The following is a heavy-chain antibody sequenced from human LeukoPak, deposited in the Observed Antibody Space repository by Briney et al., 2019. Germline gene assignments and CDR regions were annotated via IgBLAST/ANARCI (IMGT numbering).Heavy chain of an antibody. D-gene: IGHD3-22*01. J-gene: IGHJ4*02. Sequence: PSETLSLTCTVSGGSFSSYYWSWIRQPPGKGLEWIGYIYYSGSTNYKPSLKSRVTISVDTSKNQFSLKLSSVTAADTAVYYCASYYYDSSGYQLFDYWGQGTLVTVSS. CDR3: ASYYYDSSGYQLFDY. CDR2: IYYSGST. V-gene: IGHV4-59*08. CDR1: GGSFSSYY.